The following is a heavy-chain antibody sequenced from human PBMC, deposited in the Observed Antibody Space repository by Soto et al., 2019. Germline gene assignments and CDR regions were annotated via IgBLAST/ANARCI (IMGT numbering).Heavy chain of an antibody. CDR1: GGTFSSSS. CDR3: ARDAGMDYGDYVSPFDY. J-gene: IGHJ4*02. CDR2: IIPIFDTA. D-gene: IGHD4-17*01. V-gene: IGHV1-69*12. Sequence: QVQLVQSGAEVKKPGSSVKVSCKASGGTFSSSSINWVRQAPGQGLEWMGGIIPIFDTANYAQNFQGRVTITADESTSTAYMELSSLRSEDTPVYYCARDAGMDYGDYVSPFDYWGQGTLVTVSS.